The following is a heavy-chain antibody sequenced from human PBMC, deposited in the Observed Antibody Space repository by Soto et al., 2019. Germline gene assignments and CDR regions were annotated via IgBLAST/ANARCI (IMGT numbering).Heavy chain of an antibody. J-gene: IGHJ3*02. D-gene: IGHD3-16*01. CDR1: GGSISSGGYY. V-gene: IGHV4-31*03. Sequence: QVQLQESGPGLVKPSQTLSLTCTVSGGSISSGGYYWTWIRQHPGKGLEWIGYIFYSGSTYYSPSLRSRVTISLDTSKNQFSLNLSSVTAADTAVYFCARMDPPRAGWGEFDAFDIWGQGTMVTVSS. CDR3: ARMDPPRAGWGEFDAFDI. CDR2: IFYSGST.